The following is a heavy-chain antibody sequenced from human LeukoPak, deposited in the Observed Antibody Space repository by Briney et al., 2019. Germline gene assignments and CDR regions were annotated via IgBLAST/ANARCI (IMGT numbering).Heavy chain of an antibody. CDR3: ARWNNAGDY. J-gene: IGHJ4*02. Sequence: SETLSLTCSVSGGSISGYHWSWIRQPPGKGLEWIGYIYYSGSSGSTNYNPSLKSRVTISVDTSKNQFSLNLSSVTAADTAVYYCARWNNAGDYWGQGTLVTVCS. CDR1: GGSISGYH. V-gene: IGHV4-59*01. CDR2: IYYSGSSGST. D-gene: IGHD1/OR15-1a*01.